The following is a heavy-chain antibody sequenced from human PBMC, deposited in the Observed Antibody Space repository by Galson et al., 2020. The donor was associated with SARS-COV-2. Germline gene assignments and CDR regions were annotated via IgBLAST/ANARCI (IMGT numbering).Heavy chain of an antibody. Sequence: KIGESLKISCKGSGYSFSTYWIDWVRQRPGKGLEWMGRIDPSDSYTDYSPSFQGHVTISVDKTINTAYLQWSSLKASDTAMYYCARHYVLTGYYSNAFDIRGQGTVVTVSS. J-gene: IGHJ3*02. D-gene: IGHD3-9*01. CDR1: GYSFSTYW. CDR3: ARHYVLTGYYSNAFDI. V-gene: IGHV5-10-1*01. CDR2: IDPSDSYT.